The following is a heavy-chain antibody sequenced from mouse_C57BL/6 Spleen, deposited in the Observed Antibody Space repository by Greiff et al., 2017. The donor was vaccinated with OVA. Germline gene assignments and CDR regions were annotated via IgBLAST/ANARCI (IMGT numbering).Heavy chain of an antibody. CDR1: GYTFTDYE. D-gene: IGHD1-1*01. J-gene: IGHJ4*01. V-gene: IGHV1-15*01. CDR2: IDPETGGT. Sequence: VQGVESGAELVRPGASVTLSCKASGYTFTDYEMHWVRQTPVHGLEWIGAIDPETGGTAYNQKFKGKAILTADKSSSTAYMALRSLTSEDSAVYYCTRSTVVAHPYAMDYWGQGTSVTVSS. CDR3: TRSTVVAHPYAMDY.